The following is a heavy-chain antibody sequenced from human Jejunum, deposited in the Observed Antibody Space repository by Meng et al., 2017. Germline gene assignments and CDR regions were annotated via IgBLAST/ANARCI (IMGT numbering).Heavy chain of an antibody. CDR3: ARGHQVDP. J-gene: IGHJ5*02. D-gene: IGHD2-2*01. CDR1: GGSISGGDYY. CDR2: IYHSGST. V-gene: IGHV4-30-4*01. Sequence: QVQLQESGPGLVKPSLTLSLTCTVSGGSISGGDYYWCWIRQPPGKGLEWIGYIYHSGSTDYNPSLKSRVTISVDTSKNQFSLKLSSVTAADTAVYYCARGHQVDPWGPGTLVTVSS.